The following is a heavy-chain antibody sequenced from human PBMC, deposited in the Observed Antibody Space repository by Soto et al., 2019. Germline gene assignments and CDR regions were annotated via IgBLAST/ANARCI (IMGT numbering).Heavy chain of an antibody. D-gene: IGHD4-4*01. CDR3: ARETYSNYGGWIDF. CDR1: GGSISSNNW. J-gene: IGHJ4*02. CDR2: IYHSGDT. Sequence: QVQLQESGPRLVKPSGTLSLTCTVSGGSISSNNWWTWVRQPPGKGLEWIGEIYHSGDTNYKPSLETRVSISVDKSKNQSSLRLNSVTAADTAVYYCARETYSNYGGWIDFWGQGALVTVSS. V-gene: IGHV4-4*02.